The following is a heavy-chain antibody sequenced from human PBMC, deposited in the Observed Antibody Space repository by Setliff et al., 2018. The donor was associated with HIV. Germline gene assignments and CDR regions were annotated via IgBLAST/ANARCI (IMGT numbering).Heavy chain of an antibody. CDR3: AKHMVRGAITGEAFDV. Sequence: LKISCKASGDKSMTYWIGWVRQMPGKGLEWMGIIFPGDSDTKYSPSFEGQVTISADKSINTAYLQWTSLRASDTAMHYCAKHMVRGAITGEAFDVWGQGTMVTVSS. CDR2: IFPGDSDT. D-gene: IGHD3-10*01. J-gene: IGHJ3*01. V-gene: IGHV5-51*01. CDR1: GDKSMTYW.